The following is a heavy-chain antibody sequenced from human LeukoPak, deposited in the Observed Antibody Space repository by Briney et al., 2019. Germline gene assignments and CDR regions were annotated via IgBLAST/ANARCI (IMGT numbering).Heavy chain of an antibody. Sequence: PGGSLRLSCAVSGFTFCSCAMSWVRQAPGKGLEWVSAISGSGGSTYYADSVKGRFTISRDNSKNTLYLQMNSLRAEDTAVYYCAKCTTGTMDWFDPGGQGTLVTVSS. D-gene: IGHD1-1*01. CDR3: AKCTTGTMDWFDP. J-gene: IGHJ5*02. CDR2: ISGSGGST. V-gene: IGHV3-23*01. CDR1: GFTFCSCA.